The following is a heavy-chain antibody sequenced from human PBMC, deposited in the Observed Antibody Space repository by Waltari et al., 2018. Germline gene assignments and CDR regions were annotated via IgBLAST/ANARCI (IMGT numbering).Heavy chain of an antibody. CDR1: GDTFTSSD. Sequence: QVQLVQSGAEVRKPGASVKVSCKVSGDTFTSSDFTWVRQAPGQGLEWVGMMTSMSASTVYAEKFEGRVSMTRNFSINTAYMELSSLISDDTAVYYCTRGSDDYYNGLDVWGQGTTVIVSS. J-gene: IGHJ6*02. CDR2: MTSMSAST. CDR3: TRGSDDYYNGLDV. V-gene: IGHV1-8*01.